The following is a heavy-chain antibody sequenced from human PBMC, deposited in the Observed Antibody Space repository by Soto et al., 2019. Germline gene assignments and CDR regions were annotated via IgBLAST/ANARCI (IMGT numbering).Heavy chain of an antibody. CDR3: ARDPYSATRVTIFDY. Sequence: EVQLVESGGGLVQPGGSLRLSCAASGFTFSGHAMNWVRQAPGKGLEWISYISNTGSSIYYADSVKGRFTISRDNAKNSLYLLMNSLRAEDTAVYYCARDPYSATRVTIFDYWGQGALVTVSS. V-gene: IGHV3-48*01. CDR2: ISNTGSSI. J-gene: IGHJ4*02. D-gene: IGHD4-17*01. CDR1: GFTFSGHA.